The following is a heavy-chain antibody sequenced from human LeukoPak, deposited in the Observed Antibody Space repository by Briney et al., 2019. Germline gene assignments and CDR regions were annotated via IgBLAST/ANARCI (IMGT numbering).Heavy chain of an antibody. CDR3: ARTRLTGGGGDFDY. CDR2: INPNSGGT. J-gene: IGHJ4*02. D-gene: IGHD7-27*01. CDR1: GYTFTGYY. Sequence: GASVKVSCKASGYTFTGYYMHWVRQAPGQGLEWMGWINPNSGGTNYAQKFQGWVTMTRDTSISTAYMELSRLRSDDTAVYYCARTRLTGGGGDFDYWGQGTLVTVSS. V-gene: IGHV1-2*04.